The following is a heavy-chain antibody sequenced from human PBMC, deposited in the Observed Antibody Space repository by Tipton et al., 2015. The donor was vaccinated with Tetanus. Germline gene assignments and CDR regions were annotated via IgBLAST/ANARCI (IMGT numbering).Heavy chain of an antibody. J-gene: IGHJ6*02. CDR1: GASLRGGDYH. CDR3: ARGDYYGSGTYDV. D-gene: IGHD3-10*01. V-gene: IGHV4-61*08. Sequence: TLSLTCTVSGASLRGGDYHWSWIRQPPGKGLEWLAYISGSGATNSNYYLKSRITMTRDTSRNQFSLTLTSVTAADTAVYYCARGDYYGSGTYDVWGQGTTVTVPS. CDR2: ISGSGAT.